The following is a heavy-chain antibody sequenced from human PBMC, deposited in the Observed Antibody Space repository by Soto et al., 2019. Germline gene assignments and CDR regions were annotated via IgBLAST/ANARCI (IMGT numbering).Heavy chain of an antibody. CDR2: IYWNDDK. J-gene: IGHJ4*02. D-gene: IGHD5-12*01. V-gene: IGHV2-5*01. Sequence: SGPTLVNPTQTLTLTCTFSGFSLSTSGVGVGWIRQPPGKALEWLALIYWNDDKRYSPSLKSRLTITKDTSKNQVVLTMTNMDPVDTAMYYCARSRDGYKVFDYWGQGTLVTVSS. CDR1: GFSLSTSGVG. CDR3: ARSRDGYKVFDY.